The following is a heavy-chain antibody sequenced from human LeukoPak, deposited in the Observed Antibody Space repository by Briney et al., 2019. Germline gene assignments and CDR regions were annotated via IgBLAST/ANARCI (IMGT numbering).Heavy chain of an antibody. J-gene: IGHJ5*02. V-gene: IGHV1-8*01. D-gene: IGHD1-26*01. CDR3: AKRQGPTTGSYDWFDP. CDR1: GYTFTSYD. CDR2: MNPNSGNT. Sequence: ASVKVSCKASGYTFTSYDINWVRQATGQGLEWMGWMNPNSGNTGYAQKFQGRVTMTRNTSISTAYMELSSLRSEDTAVYYCAKRQGPTTGSYDWFDPWGQGTLVNVSS.